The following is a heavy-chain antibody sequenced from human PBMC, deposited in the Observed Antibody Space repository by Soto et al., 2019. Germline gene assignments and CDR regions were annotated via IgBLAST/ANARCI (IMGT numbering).Heavy chain of an antibody. D-gene: IGHD3-10*01. Sequence: QVQLQQWGAGLLKPSETLSLTCAVYGGSFSGYYWSWIRQPPGKGLEWIGEINHSGSTNYNPSLKSRVTISVDTSKNQFSLKLSSVTAADTAVYYCARGLWERVRGVIGMDVWGQGTTVTVSS. V-gene: IGHV4-34*01. CDR3: ARGLWERVRGVIGMDV. CDR1: GGSFSGYY. CDR2: INHSGST. J-gene: IGHJ6*02.